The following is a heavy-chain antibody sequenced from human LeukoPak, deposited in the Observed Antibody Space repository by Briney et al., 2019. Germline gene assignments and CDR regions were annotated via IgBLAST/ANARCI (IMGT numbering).Heavy chain of an antibody. V-gene: IGHV5-51*01. Sequence: GESLKISCEAFGYTFSTYWVGWVRQVPGQGLEWMGIIYPDDSNTIYGPSFQGQVTISADKSINTAYLEWSSLKASDTAIYYCARQGAAGKYYYYYMDVWGKGTTVTVSS. J-gene: IGHJ6*03. CDR1: GYTFSTYW. D-gene: IGHD6-13*01. CDR2: IYPDDSNT. CDR3: ARQGAAGKYYYYYMDV.